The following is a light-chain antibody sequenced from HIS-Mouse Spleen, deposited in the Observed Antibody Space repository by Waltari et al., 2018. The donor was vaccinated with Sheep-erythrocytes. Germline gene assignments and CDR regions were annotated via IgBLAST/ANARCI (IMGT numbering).Light chain of an antibody. CDR2: AAS. Sequence: QIAKSPSASPAAVGGRVPITCRASQGISNYLAWFQQKPGKVPKRLIYAASSLQSGVPSRFSGSGSGTQFTLTISSLQPEDFATYYCLQHNSYPWTFGQGTKVEIK. V-gene: IGKV1-17*03. CDR1: QGISNY. CDR3: LQHNSYPWT. J-gene: IGKJ1*01.